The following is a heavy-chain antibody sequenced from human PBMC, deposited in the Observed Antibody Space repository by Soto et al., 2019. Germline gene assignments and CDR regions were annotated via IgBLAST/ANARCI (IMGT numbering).Heavy chain of an antibody. J-gene: IGHJ5*02. Sequence: ASVKVSCKASGYTFTGYYMHWVRQAPGQGLEWMGWINPNSGGTNYAQKFQGRVTMTRDTSISTAYMELSRLRSDDTAVCYCAEGYRSGGSCYWFDPWGQGTMVTVYS. CDR2: INPNSGGT. V-gene: IGHV1-2*02. D-gene: IGHD2-15*01. CDR3: AEGYRSGGSCYWFDP. CDR1: GYTFTGYY.